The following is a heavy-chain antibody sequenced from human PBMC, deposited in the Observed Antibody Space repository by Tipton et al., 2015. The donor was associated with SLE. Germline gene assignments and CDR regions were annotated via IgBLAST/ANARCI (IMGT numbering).Heavy chain of an antibody. J-gene: IGHJ4*02. CDR1: GGSVSSGSYY. CDR3: ALDYDILTGRGNFDY. Sequence: TLSLTCTVSGGSVSSGSYYWSWLRQPPGKGLEWIGYIYYSGSTNYNPSLKSRVTISVDTSKNQFSLKLSSVTAADTAVYYCALDYDILTGRGNFDYWGQGTLVTVSS. V-gene: IGHV4-61*01. CDR2: IYYSGST. D-gene: IGHD3-9*01.